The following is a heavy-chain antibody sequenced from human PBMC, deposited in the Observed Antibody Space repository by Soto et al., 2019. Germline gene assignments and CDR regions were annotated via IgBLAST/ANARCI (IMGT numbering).Heavy chain of an antibody. V-gene: IGHV1-3*01. CDR1: GYTFTSYA. D-gene: IGHD6-19*01. CDR2: INAGNGNT. Sequence: ASVKVSCKASGYTFTSYAMHWVRQAPGQRLEWMGWINAGNGNTKYSQKFQGRVTITRDTSASTAYMELSSLRSEDTAVYYCARAIRSSGWYLRAFDIWGQGTMVTVSS. CDR3: ARAIRSSGWYLRAFDI. J-gene: IGHJ3*02.